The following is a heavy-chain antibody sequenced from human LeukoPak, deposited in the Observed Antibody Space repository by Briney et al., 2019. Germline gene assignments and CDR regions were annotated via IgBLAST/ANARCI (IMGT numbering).Heavy chain of an antibody. CDR2: MNPNSGNT. CDR3: ARRIMITFGGVKEAFDY. CDR1: GYTFTSYD. Sequence: GASVKVSCKASGYTFTSYDINWVRQAPGQGLEWMGWMNPNSGNTGYAQKFQGRVTITRNTSISTAYMELSRLRSDDTAVYYCARRIMITFGGVKEAFDYWGQGTLVTVSS. J-gene: IGHJ4*02. V-gene: IGHV1-8*03. D-gene: IGHD3-16*01.